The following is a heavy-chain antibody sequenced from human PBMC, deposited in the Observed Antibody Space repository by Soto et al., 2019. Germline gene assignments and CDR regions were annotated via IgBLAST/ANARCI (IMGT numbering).Heavy chain of an antibody. D-gene: IGHD6-13*01. V-gene: IGHV3-30-3*01. CDR2: ITYDRSNK. J-gene: IGHJ5*02. CDR1: GFAVSSYA. CDR3: ATERAAAGPFDP. Sequence: LSSAASGFAVSSYAMHWDRLAPGKRLEWVAVITYDRSNKYYADSVKSRLTITTDNSKNTLYLQMNSLRAEDTPVYYCATERAAAGPFDPWGQGTLVTVSS.